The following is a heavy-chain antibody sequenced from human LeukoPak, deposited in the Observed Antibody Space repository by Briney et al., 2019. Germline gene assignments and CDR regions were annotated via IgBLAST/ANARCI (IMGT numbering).Heavy chain of an antibody. D-gene: IGHD3-16*01. V-gene: IGHV3-23*01. Sequence: GGSLSLSCAASGFTFNNYVMRWVRQAPGKGLEWVSSIGVSSDTYYADSVKGRFTISRDNSKNTLYLQMNNLRVEDTAIYYCARVNKWGFDYWGQGTLVTVSS. J-gene: IGHJ4*02. CDR1: GFTFNNYV. CDR3: ARVNKWGFDY. CDR2: IGVSSDT.